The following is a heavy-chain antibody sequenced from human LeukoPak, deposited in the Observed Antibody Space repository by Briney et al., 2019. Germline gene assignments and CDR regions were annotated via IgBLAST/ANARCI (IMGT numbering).Heavy chain of an antibody. CDR1: GYTFTGYY. CDR3: ARQYQLLGGDAFDI. V-gene: IGHV1-2*02. D-gene: IGHD2-2*01. Sequence: GASVKVSCKASGYTFTGYYMLWVRQAPGQGLEWMGWINPNSGGTNYAQKFQGRVTMTRDTSISTAYMELSRLRSDDTAVYYCARQYQLLGGDAFDIWGQGTMVTVSS. CDR2: INPNSGGT. J-gene: IGHJ3*02.